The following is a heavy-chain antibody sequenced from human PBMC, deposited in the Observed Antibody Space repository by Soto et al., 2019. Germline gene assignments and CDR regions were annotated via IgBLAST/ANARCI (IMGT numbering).Heavy chain of an antibody. CDR1: GGSISSYY. Sequence: PSETLSLTCTVSGGSISSYYWSWIRQPAGKGLEWIGRIYTSGSTNYNPSLKSRVTMSVDTSKNQFSLKLSSVTAADTAVYYCARDARSMVRGVITKEPNWFDPWGQGTLVTV. J-gene: IGHJ5*02. CDR2: IYTSGST. D-gene: IGHD3-10*01. CDR3: ARDARSMVRGVITKEPNWFDP. V-gene: IGHV4-4*07.